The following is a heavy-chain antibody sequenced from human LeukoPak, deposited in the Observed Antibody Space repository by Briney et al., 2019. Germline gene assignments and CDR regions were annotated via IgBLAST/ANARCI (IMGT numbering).Heavy chain of an antibody. J-gene: IGHJ6*02. CDR3: ARVPLWFGEFSDYYYGMDV. Sequence: GGSLRLSCAASGFTFSSYAMHWVRQAPGKGLEGVAVISYDGSNKYYADSVKGRFTISRDNSKNTLYLQMNSLRAEDTAVYYCARVPLWFGEFSDYYYGMDVWGQGTTVTVSS. V-gene: IGHV3-30-3*01. CDR1: GFTFSSYA. CDR2: ISYDGSNK. D-gene: IGHD3-10*01.